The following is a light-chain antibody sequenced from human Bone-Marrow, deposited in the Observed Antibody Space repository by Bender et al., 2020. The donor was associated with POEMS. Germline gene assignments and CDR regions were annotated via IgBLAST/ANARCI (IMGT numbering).Light chain of an antibody. Sequence: QSALTQPPSASGSPGQSVYISCTGTSSDVGSSNFVSWYQQHPGKVPKVMIYEVNKRPSGVPDRFSGSKSGNTASLTVSGLQAEDEADYYCSSFVGTNNFVFGSGTTVTVL. CDR3: SSFVGTNNFV. CDR1: SSDVGSSNF. CDR2: EVN. J-gene: IGLJ1*01. V-gene: IGLV2-8*01.